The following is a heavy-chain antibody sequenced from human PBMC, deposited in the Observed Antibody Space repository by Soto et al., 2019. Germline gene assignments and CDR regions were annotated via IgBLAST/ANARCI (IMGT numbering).Heavy chain of an antibody. CDR3: ARQSSRKKNNWFDP. Sequence: SETLSLTCTVSGGSISSYYWSWIRQPPGKGLEWIGYIYYSGSTNYNPSLKSRVTISVDTSKNQFSLKLSSVTAADTAVYYCARQSSRKKNNWFDPWGQGTLVTVS. CDR2: IYYSGST. CDR1: GGSISSYY. J-gene: IGHJ5*02. D-gene: IGHD6-13*01. V-gene: IGHV4-59*08.